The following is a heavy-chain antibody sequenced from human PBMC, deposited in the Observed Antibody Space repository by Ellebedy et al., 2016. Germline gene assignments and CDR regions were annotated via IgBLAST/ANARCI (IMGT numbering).Heavy chain of an antibody. D-gene: IGHD3-10*01. CDR2: IYSGGST. CDR1: GFTVSSNY. Sequence: GESLKISXSASGFTVSSNYMSWVRQAPGKGLEWVSVIYSGGSTYYADSVKGRFTIFRDNTKNTLDLQVNSLRAEDTALYYCARDRSYGSPFDLWGQGTLVTVSS. CDR3: ARDRSYGSPFDL. J-gene: IGHJ5*02. V-gene: IGHV3-53*01.